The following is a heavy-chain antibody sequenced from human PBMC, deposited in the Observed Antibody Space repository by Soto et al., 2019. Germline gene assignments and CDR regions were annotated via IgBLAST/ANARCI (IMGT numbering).Heavy chain of an antibody. V-gene: IGHV1-3*01. CDR2: INAGNGNT. D-gene: IGHD2-15*01. CDR1: GYTFTSYA. CDR3: ARGPGGPDGPGDY. Sequence: QVQLVQSGAEVKKPGASVKISCKASGYTFTSYAMHWVRQAPGQRLEWMGWINAGNGNTKYSQKFQGRVTITRDTSATTAYMELSSLRSEDTAVYYCARGPGGPDGPGDYWGQGTLVTVSS. J-gene: IGHJ4*02.